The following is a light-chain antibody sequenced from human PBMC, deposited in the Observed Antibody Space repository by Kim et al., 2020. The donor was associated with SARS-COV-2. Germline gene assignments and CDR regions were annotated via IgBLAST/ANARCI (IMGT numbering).Light chain of an antibody. V-gene: IGLV3-1*01. CDR1: KLGDKY. CDR2: QDS. Sequence: SYELTQPPSVSVSPGQTASITCSGDKLGDKYACWYQQKPGQSPVLVIYQDSKRPSGIPERFSGSNSGNTATLTISGTQAMDEADYYCQAWDSSIVVFGGRTQLTVL. J-gene: IGLJ2*01. CDR3: QAWDSSIVV.